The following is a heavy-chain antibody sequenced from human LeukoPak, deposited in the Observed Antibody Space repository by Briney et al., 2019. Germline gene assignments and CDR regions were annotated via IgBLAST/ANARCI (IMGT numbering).Heavy chain of an antibody. CDR1: GGTFSSYA. CDR3: ASSANYDSSGYWV. CDR2: IIPILGIA. Sequence: SVKVSCKASGGTFSSYAISWVRQAPGQGLEWMGRIIPILGIANYAQKFQGRVTITTDESTSTAYMELSSLRSEDTAVYYCASSANYDSSGYWVWGQGTLVTVSS. V-gene: IGHV1-69*04. D-gene: IGHD3-22*01. J-gene: IGHJ4*02.